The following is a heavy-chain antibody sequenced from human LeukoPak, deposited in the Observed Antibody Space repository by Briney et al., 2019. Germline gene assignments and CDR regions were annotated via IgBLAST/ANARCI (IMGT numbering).Heavy chain of an antibody. D-gene: IGHD3-22*01. V-gene: IGHV1-69*04. CDR1: GGTFSSYA. J-gene: IGHJ4*02. CDR2: IIPILGIA. CDR3: AKSYDSSGYYYDY. Sequence: SVKVSCKASGGTFSSYAISWVRQAPGQGLEWMGRIIPILGIANYAQKFQGRVTITADKSTSTAYMELSSLRAEDTAVYYCAKSYDSSGYYYDYWGQGTLVTVSS.